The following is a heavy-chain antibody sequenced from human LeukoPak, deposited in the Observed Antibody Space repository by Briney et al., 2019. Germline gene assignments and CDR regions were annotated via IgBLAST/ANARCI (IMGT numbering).Heavy chain of an antibody. V-gene: IGHV4-39*07. CDR1: GGSISSSSYY. CDR3: ARGGTRYGSGSYPDY. J-gene: IGHJ4*02. CDR2: IYYSGST. D-gene: IGHD3-10*01. Sequence: SETLSLTCTVSGGSISSSSYYWGWIRQPPGKGLEWIGSIYYSGSTYYNPSLKSRVTISVDTSKNQFSLKLSSVTAADTAVYYCARGGTRYGSGSYPDYWGQGTLVTVSS.